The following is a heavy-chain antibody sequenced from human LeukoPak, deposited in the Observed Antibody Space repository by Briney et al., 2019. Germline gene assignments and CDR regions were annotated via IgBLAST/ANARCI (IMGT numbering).Heavy chain of an antibody. CDR2: IIPIVDVT. J-gene: IGHJ3*02. Sequence: GASVKVSCKASGGTFSNLAFSWVRQAPGQGLQWVGRIIPIVDVTSYAQNFKGRVTITADESTSTAYMELSSLRSEDTAVYYCAISRAGWVVTYAFDIWGQGTMVTVSS. CDR1: GGTFSNLA. V-gene: IGHV1-69*04. CDR3: AISRAGWVVTYAFDI. D-gene: IGHD2-21*02.